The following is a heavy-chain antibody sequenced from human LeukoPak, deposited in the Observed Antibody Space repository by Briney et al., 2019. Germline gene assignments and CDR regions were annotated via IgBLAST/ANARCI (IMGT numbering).Heavy chain of an antibody. CDR2: INHSGST. D-gene: IGHD4-17*01. J-gene: IGHJ4*02. CDR3: ARPRPYGDYYFDY. Sequence: PSETLSLTCTVSGGSISSYYWSWIRQPPGKGLEWIGEINHSGSTNDNPSLKSRVTISVDTSKNQFSLKLSSVTPADTAVYYCARPRPYGDYYFDYWGQGTLVTVSS. V-gene: IGHV4-34*01. CDR1: GGSISSYY.